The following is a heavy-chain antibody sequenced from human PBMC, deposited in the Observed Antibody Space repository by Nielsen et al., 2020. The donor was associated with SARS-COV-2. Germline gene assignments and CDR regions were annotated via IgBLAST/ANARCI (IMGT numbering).Heavy chain of an antibody. V-gene: IGHV4-39*07. Sequence: GSLRLSCTVSGGSISSSSYYWGWIRQPPGKGLEWIGSIYYSGSTYYNPSLKSRVTISVDTSKSQFSLKLSSVTAADTAAYYCARDPNFGIDYWGQGTLVTVSS. CDR3: ARDPNFGIDY. D-gene: IGHD3-10*01. CDR1: GGSISSSSYY. J-gene: IGHJ4*02. CDR2: IYYSGST.